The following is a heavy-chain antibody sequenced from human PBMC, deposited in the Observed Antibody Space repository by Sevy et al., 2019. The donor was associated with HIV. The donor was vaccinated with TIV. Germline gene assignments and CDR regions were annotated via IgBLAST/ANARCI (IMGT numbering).Heavy chain of an antibody. Sequence: GGSLRLSCAASGFIFSDYYMSWIRQAPGKGLECISYIGSGASTILYADSVKGRFTISRDKSKNTLYLQMNNLRAEDTAVYYCAKGDSTFYGMDVWGQGTTVTVSS. CDR2: IGSGASTI. D-gene: IGHD6-13*01. J-gene: IGHJ6*02. V-gene: IGHV3-11*01. CDR3: AKGDSTFYGMDV. CDR1: GFIFSDYY.